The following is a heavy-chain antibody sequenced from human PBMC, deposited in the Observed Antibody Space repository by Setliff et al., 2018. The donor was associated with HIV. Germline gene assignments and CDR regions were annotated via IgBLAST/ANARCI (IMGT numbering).Heavy chain of an antibody. D-gene: IGHD3-9*01. Sequence: GSLRLSCAASGFTFSSYSMNWVRQAPGTGLEWVASISSSGAHIFYAESLKGRFSVSRDNGRNFLYLQMSSLRADDTAIYYCARGARLQYFDWPSYALDVWGQGTTVTVSS. CDR2: ISSSGAHI. CDR1: GFTFSSYS. V-gene: IGHV3-21*06. CDR3: ARGARLQYFDWPSYALDV. J-gene: IGHJ6*02.